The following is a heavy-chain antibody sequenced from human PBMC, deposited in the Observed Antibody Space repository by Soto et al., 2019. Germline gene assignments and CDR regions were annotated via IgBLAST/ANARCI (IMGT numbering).Heavy chain of an antibody. D-gene: IGHD2-8*01. CDR1: GYSFMKYG. CDR2: ISPYSGYT. Sequence: ASVKVSCKGFGYSFMKYGINWVRQAPGQGLEWVGWISPYSGYTHSAQKFHGRLTLTTDTAASTAYMELRILRSADTALYYCAREASVLITDAQTSRFASWGQGTLLT. J-gene: IGHJ4*02. V-gene: IGHV1-18*01. CDR3: AREASVLITDAQTSRFAS.